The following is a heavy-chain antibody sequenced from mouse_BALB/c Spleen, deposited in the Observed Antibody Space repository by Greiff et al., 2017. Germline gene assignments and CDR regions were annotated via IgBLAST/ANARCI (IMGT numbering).Heavy chain of an antibody. V-gene: IGHV5-15*02. D-gene: IGHD2-1*01. CDR1: GFTFSDYG. CDR3: AREGNFHFDY. Sequence: EVKLVESGGGLVQPGGSRKLSCAASGFTFSDYGMAWVRQAPGKGPEWVAFISNLAYSIYYADTVTGRFTISRENAKNTLYLEMSSLRSEDTAMYYCAREGNFHFDYWGQGTTLTVSS. J-gene: IGHJ2*01. CDR2: ISNLAYSI.